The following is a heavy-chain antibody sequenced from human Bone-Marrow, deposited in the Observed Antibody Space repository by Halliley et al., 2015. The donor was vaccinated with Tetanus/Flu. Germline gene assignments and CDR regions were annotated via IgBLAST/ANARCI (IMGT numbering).Heavy chain of an antibody. J-gene: IGHJ6*02. CDR1: GDLFSSYG. CDR2: PIPIFGTP. V-gene: IGHV1-69*06. CDR3: ARGSGYCNGYNFPKGYNAMGL. Sequence: QLVQSGAEVKKPGSSVKVSCKVSGDLFSSYGLNWVRQVPGGGLEWMGGPIPIFGTPIYAHKFQGRVTISAVRYTSTGYMELNSLNSGVRARYFYARGSGYCNGYNFPKGYNAMGLGGRGTTVAVS. D-gene: IGHD2-15*01.